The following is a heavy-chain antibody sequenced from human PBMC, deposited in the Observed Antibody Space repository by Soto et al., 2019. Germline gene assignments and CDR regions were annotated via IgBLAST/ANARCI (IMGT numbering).Heavy chain of an antibody. J-gene: IGHJ6*02. CDR2: IYYNGST. V-gene: IGHV4-39*01. D-gene: IGHD6-19*01. CDR3: ARHGGTSGWYHRIYYYDMNV. CDR1: GDSITSSGSY. Sequence: PSETLSLTCTVSGDSITSSGSYWGWIRQPPGKGLEWIGSIYYNGSTYYNPSLKSRVTISVDTSKNHLSLKLTSMTAADTAMYYCARHGGTSGWYHRIYYYDMNVWGQGTTVTVSS.